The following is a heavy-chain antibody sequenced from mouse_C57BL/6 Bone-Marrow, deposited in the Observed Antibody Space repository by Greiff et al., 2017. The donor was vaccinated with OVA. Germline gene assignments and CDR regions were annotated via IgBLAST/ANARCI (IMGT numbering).Heavy chain of an antibody. Sequence: VQLQQSGPELARPWASVKISCQAFYTFSRRVHFAIRDTNYWMQWVKQRPGQGLEWIGAIYPGNGDTSYNQKFKGKAILTADKSSSTAYMQRSRLTSEDSAVYYCAWRTLTTVVADWYFDGWGRGTTVTVTS. D-gene: IGHD1-1*01. V-gene: IGHV1-87*01. CDR2: GQGLEWIG. CDR1: YTFSRRVH. J-gene: IGHJ1*03. CDR3: SEDSAVYYCAWRTLTTVVADWYFDG.